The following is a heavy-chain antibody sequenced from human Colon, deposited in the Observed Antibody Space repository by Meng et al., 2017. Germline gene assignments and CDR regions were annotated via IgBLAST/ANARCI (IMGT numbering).Heavy chain of an antibody. CDR1: GVSGCIVSYY. D-gene: IGHD3-10*01. Sequence: ESGPGTVSPSKTPDLTSNTSGVSGCIVSYYWCRIRQPPAKRVELSGVNHYSVSRNYNHSLKNRRIMTVDTSTNQHSLMLTSATAAATAAYYCARFYGSGTFEVHDYWGQGTLVTVSS. V-gene: IGHV4-61*01. CDR2: NHYSVSR. CDR3: ARFYGSGTFEVHDY. J-gene: IGHJ4*02.